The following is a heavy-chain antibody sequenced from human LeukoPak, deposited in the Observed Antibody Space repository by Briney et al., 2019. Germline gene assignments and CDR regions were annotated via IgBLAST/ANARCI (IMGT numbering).Heavy chain of an antibody. J-gene: IGHJ6*02. V-gene: IGHV3-74*01. CDR1: GFTFNNYW. CDR2: INNDGSSA. Sequence: PGGSLRLSCAASGFTFNNYWIHWVRQVPGKGLVWVSRINNDGSSASYVDSVKGRFTISRDNAKNTLFLQMNSLRAEGTAVYYCARRGTGHGMDVWGQGTTVIVSS. D-gene: IGHD1-1*01. CDR3: ARRGTGHGMDV.